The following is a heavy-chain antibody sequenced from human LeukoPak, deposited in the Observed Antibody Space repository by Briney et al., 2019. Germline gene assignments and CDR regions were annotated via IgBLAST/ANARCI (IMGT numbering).Heavy chain of an antibody. D-gene: IGHD2-21*01. J-gene: IGHJ4*02. CDR1: GFTFDKYA. CDR2: ITDRGDIT. CDR3: ANRVSGVVGPVVDY. Sequence: GGSLRLSCAVSGFTFDKYAMRWVRQAPGKGLEWVSAITDRGDITYYADAVKGRFTISRDNSRNMLYLQMNSLRVEDTAIYFCANRVSGVVGPVVDYWGQGTLVTVSS. V-gene: IGHV3-23*01.